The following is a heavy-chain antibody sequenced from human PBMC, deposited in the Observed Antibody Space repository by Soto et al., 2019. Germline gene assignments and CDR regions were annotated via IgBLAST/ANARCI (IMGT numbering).Heavy chain of an antibody. Sequence: VSGGSISSYYWSWIRQPPGKGLEWIGYIYYSGSTNYNPSLKSRVTLSVDTSKNQFSLKLSSVTAADTAVYYCARDSRHSSGWYGLGYYYYGMDVWGQGTTVTVSS. D-gene: IGHD6-19*01. CDR3: ARDSRHSSGWYGLGYYYYGMDV. CDR2: IYYSGST. CDR1: GGSISSYY. V-gene: IGHV4-59*01. J-gene: IGHJ6*02.